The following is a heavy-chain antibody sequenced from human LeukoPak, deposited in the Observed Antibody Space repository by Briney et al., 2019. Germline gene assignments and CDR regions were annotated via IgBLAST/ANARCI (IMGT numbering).Heavy chain of an antibody. CDR1: GFTFDDYA. Sequence: GRSLRLSCAASGFTFDDYAMHWVRQAPGKGLEWVSGISWNSGSIGYADSVKGRFTISRDNAKNSLYLRMNSLRAEDTALYYCAKSEMATIPPAYWGQGTLVTVSS. V-gene: IGHV3-9*01. J-gene: IGHJ4*02. CDR3: AKSEMATIPPAY. CDR2: ISWNSGSI. D-gene: IGHD5-24*01.